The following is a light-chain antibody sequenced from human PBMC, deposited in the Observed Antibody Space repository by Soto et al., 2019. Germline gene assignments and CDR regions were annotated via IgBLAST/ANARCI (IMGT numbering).Light chain of an antibody. J-gene: IGLJ1*01. CDR3: CSYAGSSTYV. CDR2: EVS. CDR1: SSDGGSYNL. Sequence: SALTQPASVSGSPGQSITISCTGTSSDGGSYNLVSWYQQHPGKAPKLMIYEVSKRPSGVSNRFSGSKSGNTASLTISGLQAEDEADYYCCSYAGSSTYVFGTGTKLTVL. V-gene: IGLV2-23*02.